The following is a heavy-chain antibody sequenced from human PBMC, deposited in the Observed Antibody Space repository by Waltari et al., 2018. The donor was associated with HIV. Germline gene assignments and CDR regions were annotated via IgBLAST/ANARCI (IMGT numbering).Heavy chain of an antibody. CDR2: VYYNGGA. V-gene: IGHV4-61*08. Sequence: QVRLHQSGPGVVKPSETLSLTCNVSGVSVNSGDYYWSWIRQPPGKRLEWIGYVYYNGGADYNPSLASRVAMSVDTSKNHFSLRLTSVTAADTAVYYCARDYYGSGTVGLYRYHYYGLDVWGQGTAVTVS. J-gene: IGHJ6*02. CDR3: ARDYYGSGTVGLYRYHYYGLDV. D-gene: IGHD3-10*01. CDR1: GVSVNSGDYY.